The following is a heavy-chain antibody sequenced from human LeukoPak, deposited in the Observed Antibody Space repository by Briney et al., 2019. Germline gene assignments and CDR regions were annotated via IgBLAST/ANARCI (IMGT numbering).Heavy chain of an antibody. CDR3: AKVFLFDWFSPFDN. Sequence: GGSLRLSCAASGFSFSNYAMSWVRQAPGKGLEWVSDISASAGNTYYADFVKGRFTISRDNFKNTLHLQMSSLRAEDTAIYYCAKVFLFDWFSPFDNWGQGTLVTVSS. J-gene: IGHJ4*02. V-gene: IGHV3-23*01. CDR2: ISASAGNT. D-gene: IGHD3-9*01. CDR1: GFSFSNYA.